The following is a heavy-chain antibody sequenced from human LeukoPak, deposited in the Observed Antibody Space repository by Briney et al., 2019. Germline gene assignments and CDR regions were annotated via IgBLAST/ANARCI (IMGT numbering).Heavy chain of an antibody. CDR3: TRDRGNDILTGYYDH. J-gene: IGHJ4*02. CDR1: GFTFSDYY. Sequence: GGSLRLSCAASGFTFSDYYMSWIRQAPGKGLEWVSYISSSGGTIYYAGSVKGRFTISRDNTKNLLYLQMDSLRAEDTAVYYSTRDRGNDILTGYYDHWGQGTLVTVSS. D-gene: IGHD3-9*01. V-gene: IGHV3-11*01. CDR2: ISSSGGTI.